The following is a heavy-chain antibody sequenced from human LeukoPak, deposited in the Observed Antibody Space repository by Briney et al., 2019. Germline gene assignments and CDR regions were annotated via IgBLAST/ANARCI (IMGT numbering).Heavy chain of an antibody. D-gene: IGHD6-13*01. V-gene: IGHV1-69*05. Sequence: SVKVSCKASGGTFSSYAISWVRQAPGQGLEWMGGIIPIFGTANYAQKFQGRVTMTRDTSTSTVYMELSSLRSEDTAVYYCARARDSSSFFDYWGQGTLVTVSS. J-gene: IGHJ4*02. CDR3: ARARDSSSFFDY. CDR1: GGTFSSYA. CDR2: IIPIFGTA.